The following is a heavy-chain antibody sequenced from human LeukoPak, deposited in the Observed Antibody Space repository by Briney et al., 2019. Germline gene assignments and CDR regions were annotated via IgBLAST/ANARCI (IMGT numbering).Heavy chain of an antibody. D-gene: IGHD1-1*01. V-gene: IGHV3-11*06. J-gene: IGHJ4*02. CDR1: GFTFSDYY. CDR2: ISTTSSFT. Sequence: GGSLRLSCAASGFTFSDYYMSWIRQAPGKGLEWVSYISTTSSFTKYADSVKGRFTISRDNAKSSLYLQMNSLRAEDTAVYYCARNTGTYDYWGQGTLVTVSS. CDR3: ARNTGTYDY.